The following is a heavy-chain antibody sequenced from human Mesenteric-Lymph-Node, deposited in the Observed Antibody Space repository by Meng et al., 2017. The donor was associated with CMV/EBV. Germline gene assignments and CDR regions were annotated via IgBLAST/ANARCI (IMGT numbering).Heavy chain of an antibody. Sequence: ASVKVSCKASGYTFINYDIIWVRQATGQGLEYMGWMNPYNGNTGFAQDFQGRVVMTTDNSVNTAYMELSSRTSDDTAIYYCSRGRQPSRYYGSDLWGQGTTVTVSS. J-gene: IGHJ6*02. D-gene: IGHD6-13*01. CDR1: GYTFINYD. V-gene: IGHV1-8*01. CDR2: MNPYNGNT. CDR3: SRGRQPSRYYGSDL.